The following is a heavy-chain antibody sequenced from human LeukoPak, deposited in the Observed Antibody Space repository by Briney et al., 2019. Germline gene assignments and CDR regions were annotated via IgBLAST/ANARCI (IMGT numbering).Heavy chain of an antibody. V-gene: IGHV3-9*01. CDR3: EKDISGTGWATSFDS. Sequence: GGSLRLSCKASGFIFDNYALHWVRQAPGKGLEWVSGMSWNSVVVGYADSVRGRFTISRDSAKNSLYLLMNSLRTEDTAFYYCEKDISGTGWATSFDSWGQGTLVTVSS. D-gene: IGHD6-19*01. CDR1: GFIFDNYA. J-gene: IGHJ4*02. CDR2: MSWNSVVV.